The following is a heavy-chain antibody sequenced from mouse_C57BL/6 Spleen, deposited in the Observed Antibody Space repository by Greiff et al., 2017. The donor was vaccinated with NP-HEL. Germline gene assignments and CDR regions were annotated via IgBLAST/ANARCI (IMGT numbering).Heavy chain of an antibody. J-gene: IGHJ3*01. CDR2: IYPGDGDT. Sequence: QVQLQQSGAELVKPGASVKISCKASGYAFSSYWMNWVKQRPGKGLEWIGQIYPGDGDTNYNGKVKGRATLTADNAASKAYMQLRRLTSEDSAVYFCACGGMYGPFAYWGQGTLVTVSA. CDR3: ACGGMYGPFAY. D-gene: IGHD1-2*01. CDR1: GYAFSSYW. V-gene: IGHV1-80*01.